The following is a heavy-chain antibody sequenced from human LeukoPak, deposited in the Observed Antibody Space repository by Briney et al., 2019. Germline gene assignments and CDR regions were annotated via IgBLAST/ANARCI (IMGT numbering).Heavy chain of an antibody. J-gene: IGHJ4*02. D-gene: IGHD4-11*01. CDR3: ARGQSYSNYPLGY. V-gene: IGHV3-21*01. CDR1: GFTFSSYS. CDR2: ISSSSSYI. Sequence: KPGGSLRLSCAASGFTFSSYSMNWVRQAPGKGLEWVSSISSSSSYIYYADSVKGRFTISRDNAKNSLYLQMNSLRAEDTAVYYCARGQSYSNYPLGYWGQGTLVTVSS.